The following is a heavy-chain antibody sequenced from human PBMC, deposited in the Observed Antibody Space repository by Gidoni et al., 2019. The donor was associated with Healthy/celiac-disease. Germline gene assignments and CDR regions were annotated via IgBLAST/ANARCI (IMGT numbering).Heavy chain of an antibody. CDR3: ARRDYGGNSDEAGAPFDY. CDR1: GGTFSSYA. V-gene: IGHV1-69*06. CDR2: IIPIFGTA. Sequence: QVQLVQSGAEVKKPGSSVKVSCKASGGTFSSYAISWVRQAPGQGLEWMGGIIPIFGTANYAQKFQGRVTITADKSTSTAYMELSSLRSEDTAVYYCARRDYGGNSDEAGAPFDYWGQGTLVTVSS. D-gene: IGHD4-17*01. J-gene: IGHJ4*02.